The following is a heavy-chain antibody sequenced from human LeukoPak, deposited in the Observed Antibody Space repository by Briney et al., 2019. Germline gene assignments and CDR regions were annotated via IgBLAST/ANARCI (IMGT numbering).Heavy chain of an antibody. Sequence: GGSLRLSCAASGFTFINAWMNWVRQAPGKGLEWVSSISSSSSYIYYADSVKGRFTISRDNAKNSLYLQMNSLRAEDTAVYYCARPNLYGDLYYYHGMDVWGQGTTVTVSS. CDR2: ISSSSSYI. D-gene: IGHD4-17*01. CDR1: GFTFINAW. J-gene: IGHJ6*02. V-gene: IGHV3-21*01. CDR3: ARPNLYGDLYYYHGMDV.